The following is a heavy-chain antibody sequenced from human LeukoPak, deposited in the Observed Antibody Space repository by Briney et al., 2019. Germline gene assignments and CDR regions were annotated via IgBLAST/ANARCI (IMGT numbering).Heavy chain of an antibody. D-gene: IGHD3-10*01. Sequence: PGGSLRLSCAASGFTFSSYSMNWVRQAPGKGLEWVGLIKSKTDGGTTDYAAPVKGRFTISRDGSKDTLYLQMNSLKTEDTAVYYCTTSYGSGSYYWGQGTLVTVSS. CDR1: GFTFSSYS. CDR3: TTSYGSGSYY. CDR2: IKSKTDGGTT. J-gene: IGHJ4*02. V-gene: IGHV3-15*01.